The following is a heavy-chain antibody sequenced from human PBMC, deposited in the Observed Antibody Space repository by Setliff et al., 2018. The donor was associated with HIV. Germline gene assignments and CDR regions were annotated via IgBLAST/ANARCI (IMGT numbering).Heavy chain of an antibody. CDR3: ARVVALVGGVRQEMATIMSHDAFDI. D-gene: IGHD5-12*01. CDR2: MNPNSGNT. CDR1: GYTFTSYD. Sequence: ASVKVSCKASGYTFTSYDINWVRQATGQGLEWMGWMNPNSGNTGYAQKFQGRVTITADKSTSTAYMELSSLRSEDTAVYYCARVVALVGGVRQEMATIMSHDAFDIWGQGTMVTVSS. J-gene: IGHJ3*02. V-gene: IGHV1-8*03.